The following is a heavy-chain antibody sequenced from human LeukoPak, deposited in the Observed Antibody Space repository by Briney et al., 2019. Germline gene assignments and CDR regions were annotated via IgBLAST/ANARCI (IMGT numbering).Heavy chain of an antibody. D-gene: IGHD4-23*01. Sequence: SQTLSLTRTVSGGSISSGNYYWSWIRQPPGRGLEWIGNILYTGSTKYNPALKSRVTISVDTSKNQFSLKLSSVTAADTAVYYCATDYCGTLSYWGQGTLVTVYS. J-gene: IGHJ4*02. V-gene: IGHV4-61*01. CDR1: GGSISSGNYY. CDR3: ATDYCGTLSY. CDR2: ILYTGST.